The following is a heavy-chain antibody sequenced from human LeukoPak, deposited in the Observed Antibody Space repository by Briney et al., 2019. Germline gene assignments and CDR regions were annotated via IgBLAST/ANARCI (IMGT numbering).Heavy chain of an antibody. J-gene: IGHJ5*02. CDR3: ASASSWYNWFDP. Sequence: SETLSLTCTVSGGSISSSSYYWGWIRQPPGKGLEWIGSIYYSGSTNYNPSLKSRVTISVDKSKNQFSLKLSSVTAADTAVYYCASASSWYNWFDPWGQGTLVTVSS. D-gene: IGHD6-13*01. CDR2: IYYSGST. CDR1: GGSISSSSYY. V-gene: IGHV4-39*07.